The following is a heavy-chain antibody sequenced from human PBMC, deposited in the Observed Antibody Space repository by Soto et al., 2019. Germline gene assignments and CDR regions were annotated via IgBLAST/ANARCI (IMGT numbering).Heavy chain of an antibody. CDR3: ARDPPDFNSGFDY. D-gene: IGHD2-15*01. Sequence: RSQTLSLTCAICGDSVSNNGATWNWIRQSPSRGLEWLGRAYYRSRWRYDYATSVRGRITINPDTSKNQFSLQLNSVTPEDTAVYYCARDPPDFNSGFDYWGQGTPVTVS. V-gene: IGHV6-1*01. CDR1: GDSVSNNGAT. J-gene: IGHJ4*02. CDR2: AYYRSRWRY.